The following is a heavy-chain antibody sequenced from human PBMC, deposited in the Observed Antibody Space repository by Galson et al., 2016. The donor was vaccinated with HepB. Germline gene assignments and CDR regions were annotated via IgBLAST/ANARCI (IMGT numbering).Heavy chain of an antibody. CDR3: AKGLNRTNYYGMDV. V-gene: IGHV3-9*01. CDR1: GFTFHDYS. D-gene: IGHD1-7*01. J-gene: IGHJ6*02. CDR2: ISGNGNYI. Sequence: SLRLSCAASGFTFHDYSMHWVRQAPGKGLEWVSGISGNGNYIDYADSVKGRFTISRDNAKNSVFLQMNMLRADDTALYYCAKGLNRTNYYGMDVWGQGTTVTVSS.